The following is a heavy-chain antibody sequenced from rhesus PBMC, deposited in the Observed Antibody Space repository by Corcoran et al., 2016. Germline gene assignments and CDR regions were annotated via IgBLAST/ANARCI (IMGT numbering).Heavy chain of an antibody. V-gene: IGHV4-73*01. CDR3: ARDEGDSNYAYFEF. Sequence: QVQLQQWGEGLVKPSETLSLTCAVYCGSISGYYYWSWIRQPPGKGLEWIGYIYGTSASTNYNPSLKNRVTISIDTTKHQFSLKLSSVTAADTAVYYCARDEGDSNYAYFEFWGQGALVTVSS. D-gene: IGHD4-23*01. J-gene: IGHJ1*01. CDR1: CGSISGYYY. CDR2: IYGTSAST.